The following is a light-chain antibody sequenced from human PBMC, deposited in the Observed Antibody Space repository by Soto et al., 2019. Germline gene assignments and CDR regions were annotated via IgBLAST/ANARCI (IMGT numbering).Light chain of an antibody. CDR3: QSYAISLSAWV. CDR2: GNI. V-gene: IGLV1-40*01. J-gene: IGLJ3*02. CDR1: SSNIGAGYD. Sequence: QSVLTQPPSVSGAPGQRVTMSCTGSSSNIGAGYDVQWFQQLPGTAPRLLIYGNINRLSGVPARFSGSESGTSDSLAITGLQAEDEADAYCQSYAISLSAWVFGGGTKLTVL.